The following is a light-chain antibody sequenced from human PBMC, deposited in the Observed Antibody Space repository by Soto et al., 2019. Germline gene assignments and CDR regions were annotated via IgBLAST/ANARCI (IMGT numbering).Light chain of an antibody. CDR2: AAS. CDR1: QSITGY. V-gene: IGKV1-39*01. CDR3: QQSLDIPYT. Sequence: DIQMTQSPSSLSASVGDRVTITCRASQSITGYLNWYQQKPGKAPKLLIYAASSLQRGVPSRFSGSGSGTECTLPVSSLQRDDFATYFCQQSLDIPYTFGQGTRLDSK. J-gene: IGKJ2*01.